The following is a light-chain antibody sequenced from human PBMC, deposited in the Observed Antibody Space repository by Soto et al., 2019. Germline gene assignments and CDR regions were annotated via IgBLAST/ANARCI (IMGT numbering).Light chain of an antibody. CDR2: GAS. CDR1: QSVRSNE. CDR3: QQYGSSPLT. Sequence: EIVLTQSPGTLSLSPGERATLSCRASQSVRSNELAWYQQKPGQAPRLLIYGASSRATAIPDRVSGSGSGTDFTLTFSRLEPDDFAVYYCQQYGSSPLTFGGGTKVEFK. V-gene: IGKV3-20*01. J-gene: IGKJ4*01.